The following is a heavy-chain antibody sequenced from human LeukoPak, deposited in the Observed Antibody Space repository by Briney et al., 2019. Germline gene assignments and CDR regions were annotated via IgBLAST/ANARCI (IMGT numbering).Heavy chain of an antibody. Sequence: GGSLRLSCAASGFTFSNSDMNWVHQAPGKRLDWVSGVSWNGSRTHYADSVKGRFIISRDNSRNTLYLQTNSLRAEDTAVYYCVRKQYYYDSSGKTPWGQGTLVTVSS. CDR3: VRKQYYYDSSGKTP. J-gene: IGHJ5*02. D-gene: IGHD3-22*01. V-gene: IGHV3-35*01. CDR2: VSWNGSRT. CDR1: GFTFSNSD.